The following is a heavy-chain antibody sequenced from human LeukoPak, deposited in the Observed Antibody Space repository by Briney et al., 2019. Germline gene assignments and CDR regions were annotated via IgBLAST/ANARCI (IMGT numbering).Heavy chain of an antibody. J-gene: IGHJ4*02. Sequence: SQTLSLTCAVSGGSISSGGYSWSWIRQPPGKGLEWIGYIYHSGSTYYNPSLKSRVTISVDRSKNQFSLKLSSVTAADTAVYYCARGPTVVTPYFDYWGQGTLVTVSS. CDR1: GGSISSGGYS. CDR3: ARGPTVVTPYFDY. V-gene: IGHV4-30-2*01. D-gene: IGHD4-17*01. CDR2: IYHSGST.